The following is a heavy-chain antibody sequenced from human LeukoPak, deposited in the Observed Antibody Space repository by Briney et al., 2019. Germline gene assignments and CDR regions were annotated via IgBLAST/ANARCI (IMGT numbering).Heavy chain of an antibody. D-gene: IGHD2-2*01. CDR1: GGYY. CDR2: INHSGST. Sequence: SETLSLTCAVYGGYYWSWIRQPPGKGLEWIGEINHSGSTNYNPSLKSRVTISVDTSKNQFSLRLSSVTAADTAVYYCARHGGVPAAHFDYWGQGTLVTVSS. CDR3: ARHGGVPAAHFDY. J-gene: IGHJ4*02. V-gene: IGHV4-34*01.